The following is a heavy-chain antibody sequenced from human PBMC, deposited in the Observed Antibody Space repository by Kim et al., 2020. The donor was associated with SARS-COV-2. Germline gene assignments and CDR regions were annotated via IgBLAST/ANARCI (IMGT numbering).Heavy chain of an antibody. D-gene: IGHD2-2*01. CDR1: GYTFTSYD. V-gene: IGHV1-8*01. J-gene: IGHJ5*02. CDR2: MNPNSGNT. CDR3: ARALKGRGGRGYCSSTSCFSPQYWFDP. Sequence: ASVKVSCKASGYTFTSYDINWVRQATGQGLEWMGWMNPNSGNTGYAQKFQGRVTMTRNTSISTAYMELSSLRSEDTAVYYCARALKGRGGRGYCSSTSCFSPQYWFDPWGQGTLVTVSS.